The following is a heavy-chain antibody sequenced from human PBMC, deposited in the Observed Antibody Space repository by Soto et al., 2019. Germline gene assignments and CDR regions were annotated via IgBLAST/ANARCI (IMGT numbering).Heavy chain of an antibody. Sequence: PGGSLGHCCSSSGFTFRGGSMHWVRPGPGKGLEWVAVISYDGSNKYYADSVKGRFTISRDNSKNTLYLQMNSLRAEDTAVYYCARALEGYGKSPFDYWGQGNLVTASS. D-gene: IGHD5-18*01. V-gene: IGHV3-30-3*01. CDR1: GFTFRGGS. CDR2: ISYDGSNK. CDR3: ARALEGYGKSPFDY. J-gene: IGHJ4*02.